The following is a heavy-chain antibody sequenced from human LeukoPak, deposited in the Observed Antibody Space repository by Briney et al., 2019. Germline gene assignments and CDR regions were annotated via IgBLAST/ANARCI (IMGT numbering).Heavy chain of an antibody. D-gene: IGHD1-14*01. V-gene: IGHV4-59*08. Sequence: SETLSLTCNVSGDSVSSVYWSWIRQPPGRGLEWIGYIYYNGYTDYNPSLKSRVTISVDTSKNQLSLHLSSVTASDSAIYYCARHRRNLNEDRFREGEPNFDYWGQGTLVTVSS. J-gene: IGHJ4*02. CDR2: IYYNGYT. CDR1: GDSVSSVY. CDR3: ARHRRNLNEDRFREGEPNFDY.